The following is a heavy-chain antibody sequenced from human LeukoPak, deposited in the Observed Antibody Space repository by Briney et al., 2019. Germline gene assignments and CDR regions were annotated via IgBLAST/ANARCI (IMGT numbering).Heavy chain of an antibody. V-gene: IGHV4-30-2*01. CDR3: ARGVAPWYYDSSGYYFDY. D-gene: IGHD3-22*01. Sequence: PSQTLSLTCAVSGGSISSGGYSWSWIRQPPGKGLEWIGYIYHSGSTYYNPSLKSRVTISVDRSKNQFSLKLSSVTAADTAVYYCARGVAPWYYDSSGYYFDYWGQGTLVTASS. CDR1: GGSISSGGYS. CDR2: IYHSGST. J-gene: IGHJ4*02.